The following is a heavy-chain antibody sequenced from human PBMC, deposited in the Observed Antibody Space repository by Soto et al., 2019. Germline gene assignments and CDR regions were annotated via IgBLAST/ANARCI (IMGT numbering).Heavy chain of an antibody. CDR3: ARQIYDSDNGTNFQYYFDS. Sequence: PRESLKISCKGSGYSFAGYWITWVRQKPGKGLEWMGRIDPSDSQTYYSPSFRGHVTISATKSITTVFLQWSSLRASDTAMYYCARQIYDSDNGTNFQYYFDSWGQGTPVTVSS. J-gene: IGHJ4*02. CDR2: IDPSDSQT. D-gene: IGHD2-8*01. V-gene: IGHV5-10-1*01. CDR1: GYSFAGYW.